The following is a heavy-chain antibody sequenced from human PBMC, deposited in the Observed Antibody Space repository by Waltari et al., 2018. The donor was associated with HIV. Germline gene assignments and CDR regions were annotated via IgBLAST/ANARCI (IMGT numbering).Heavy chain of an antibody. CDR2: IYTSGST. V-gene: IGHV4-4*07. Sequence: QVQLQESGPGLVKPSETLSLTCTVPGGSISSYYWSWIRQPAGKGLEWIGRIYTSGSTNYNPSLKSRVTMSVDTSKNQFSLKLSSVTAADTAVYYCARDLAVAGQGVWFDPWGQGTLVTVSS. CDR1: GGSISSYY. CDR3: ARDLAVAGQGVWFDP. J-gene: IGHJ5*02. D-gene: IGHD6-19*01.